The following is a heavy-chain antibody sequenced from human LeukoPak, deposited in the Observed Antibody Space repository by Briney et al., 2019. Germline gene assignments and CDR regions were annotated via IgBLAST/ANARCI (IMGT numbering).Heavy chain of an antibody. Sequence: GGSLRLSCAASGFTFSSYDMHWVRQATGKGLEWVSAIGTAGDTYYPGSVKGRFTISRENAKNSLYLQMNSLRAGDTAVYYCARGGHLRPFGYYYYYMDVWGKGTTVTVSS. CDR2: IGTAGDT. J-gene: IGHJ6*03. D-gene: IGHD4-17*01. V-gene: IGHV3-13*01. CDR1: GFTFSSYD. CDR3: ARGGHLRPFGYYYYYMDV.